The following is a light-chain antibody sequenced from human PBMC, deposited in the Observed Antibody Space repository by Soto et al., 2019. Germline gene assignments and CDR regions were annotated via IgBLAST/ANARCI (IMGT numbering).Light chain of an antibody. J-gene: IGLJ1*01. CDR1: SSDVGSYNL. V-gene: IGLV2-14*02. CDR3: SSYTSSSTQV. Sequence: QSVLTQPASVSGSPGQSITISCTGTSSDVGSYNLVSWYQQHPGKAPKLMIYEVSERPSGVSRRFSGSKSGNTASLTISGLQAEDEADYYCSSYTSSSTQVFGTGTKVTVL. CDR2: EVS.